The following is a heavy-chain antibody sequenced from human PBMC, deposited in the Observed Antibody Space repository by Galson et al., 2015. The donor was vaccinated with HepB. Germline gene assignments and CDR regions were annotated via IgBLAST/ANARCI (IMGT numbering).Heavy chain of an antibody. D-gene: IGHD2-2*01. Sequence: SLRLSCAASGFTFRTHAMNWVRQAPGKGLEWVSSISSSSNYIYYAGSEKGRFTISRDNAKNSLYLQMNSLRAEDTAVYYCARDLPAVILASGYYYYGMDVWGQGTTVIVSS. CDR3: ARDLPAVILASGYYYYGMDV. J-gene: IGHJ6*02. CDR2: ISSSSNYI. CDR1: GFTFRTHA. V-gene: IGHV3-21*01.